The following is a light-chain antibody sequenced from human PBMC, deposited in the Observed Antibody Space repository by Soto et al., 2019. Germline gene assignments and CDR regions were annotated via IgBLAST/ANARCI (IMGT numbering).Light chain of an antibody. Sequence: QSALTQPASVSGSPGQSITISCIGTSSDVGGSNYVSWYQQYPGKAPKLMIYEVSNRPSGVSDRFSGSKSGNTACLTISGLQAEDEADYYCTSYTSSSTLVFGGGTKLTVL. CDR3: TSYTSSSTLV. J-gene: IGLJ3*02. CDR2: EVS. V-gene: IGLV2-14*01. CDR1: SSDVGGSNY.